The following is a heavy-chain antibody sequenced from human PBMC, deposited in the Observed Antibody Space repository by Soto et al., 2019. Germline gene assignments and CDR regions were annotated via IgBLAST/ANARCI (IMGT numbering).Heavy chain of an antibody. CDR3: VKNSTVSGVRQGLDF. V-gene: IGHV3-9*01. CDR2: IIWNSAYI. Sequence: EVQLVESGGGLVQPGGSLRLSCAVSGFTFDDYDMHWGRQAPGKGLEWVAGIIWNSAYIVYADSVKGRFTISRDNAKNSLYLQMNSLRAEDTALYYCVKNSTVSGVRQGLDFWGLGTLVTVSS. J-gene: IGHJ4*02. D-gene: IGHD6-19*01. CDR1: GFTFDDYD.